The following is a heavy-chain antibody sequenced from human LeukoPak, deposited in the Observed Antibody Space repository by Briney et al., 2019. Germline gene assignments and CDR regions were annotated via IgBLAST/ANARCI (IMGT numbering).Heavy chain of an antibody. V-gene: IGHV3-23*01. CDR2: ISSGAGTT. Sequence: PGGSLRLSCAAPGFTFSSYAMSWVRQVPGKRLEWVSAISSGAGTTGYADSVKGRFTISRVNSKSTIYLQMNSLRAEDTAIYYCAKDLEQSYSGWSTSYDAWGQGTLVTVSS. CDR1: GFTFSSYA. CDR3: AKDLEQSYSGWSTSYDA. J-gene: IGHJ5*02. D-gene: IGHD6-19*01.